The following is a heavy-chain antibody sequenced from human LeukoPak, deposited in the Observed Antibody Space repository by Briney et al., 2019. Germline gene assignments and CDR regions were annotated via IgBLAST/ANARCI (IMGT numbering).Heavy chain of an antibody. CDR2: ISYDGSNK. CDR1: GFTFSSYG. CDR3: AKDPAGSYDRGYFDY. D-gene: IGHD5-18*01. J-gene: IGHJ4*02. V-gene: IGHV3-30*18. Sequence: GGSLRLSCAASGFTFSSYGMHWVRQAPGKGLEWVAVISYDGSNKYYADSVKGRFTISRDNSKNTLYLQMNSLRAEGTAVYYRAKDPAGSYDRGYFDYWGQGTLVTVSS.